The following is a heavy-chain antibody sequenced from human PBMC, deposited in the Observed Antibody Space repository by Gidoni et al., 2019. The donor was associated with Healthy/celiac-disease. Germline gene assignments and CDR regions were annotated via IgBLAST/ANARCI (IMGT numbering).Heavy chain of an antibody. J-gene: IGHJ6*02. CDR2: IYYSGST. V-gene: IGHV4-31*03. D-gene: IGHD6-6*01. Sequence: QVQLPESGPGLVKPSQTLSLTCTVSGGSISRGGYYWSWIRQHPGKGLEWIGYIYYSGSTYYNPSLKSRVTISVDTSKNQFSLKLSSVTAADTAVYYCARDKRVRYSSSSHGMDVWGQGTTVTVSS. CDR3: ARDKRVRYSSSSHGMDV. CDR1: GGSISRGGYY.